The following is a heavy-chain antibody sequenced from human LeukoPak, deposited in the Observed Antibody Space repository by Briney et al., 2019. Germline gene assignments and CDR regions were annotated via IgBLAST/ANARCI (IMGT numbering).Heavy chain of an antibody. CDR2: IWHDGSHK. J-gene: IGHJ6*02. Sequence: GRSLRLSCAASGFAFNTYAMHWVRQAPGQGLEWVALIWHDGSHKFYSNSVKGRFTISRDNSKNTLYLQMNSLRAEDTAVYYCARDPDSSSGMDVWGQGTTVTVSS. CDR1: GFAFNTYA. CDR3: ARDPDSSSGMDV. V-gene: IGHV3-33*01. D-gene: IGHD1-14*01.